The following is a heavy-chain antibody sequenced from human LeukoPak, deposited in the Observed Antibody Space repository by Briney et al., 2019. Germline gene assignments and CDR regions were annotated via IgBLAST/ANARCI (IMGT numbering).Heavy chain of an antibody. CDR3: ARGGL. D-gene: IGHD3-16*01. V-gene: IGHV3-7*03. J-gene: IGHJ4*02. CDR1: GFTFSGYW. Sequence: PGGSLRLSCAASGFTFSGYWMSWVRQAPGKGLEWVANIKEDGSEKHYVDSVEGRFTISIDNARNSLYLQMSSPRVEDTAKYYCARGGLWGQGTLVTVSS. CDR2: IKEDGSEK.